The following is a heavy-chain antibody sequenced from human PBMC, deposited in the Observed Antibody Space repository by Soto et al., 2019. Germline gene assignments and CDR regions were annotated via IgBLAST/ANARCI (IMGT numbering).Heavy chain of an antibody. D-gene: IGHD3-22*01. CDR1: GYTFTSYA. Sequence: VKVSCKASGYTFTSYAMHWVRQAPGQRLEWMGWINAGNGNTKYSQKFQGRVTITRDTSASTAYMELSSLRSEDTAVYYCAREPFHDSSGYYVGFFSSWGQGTLVTVSS. CDR2: INAGNGNT. J-gene: IGHJ4*02. CDR3: AREPFHDSSGYYVGFFSS. V-gene: IGHV1-3*01.